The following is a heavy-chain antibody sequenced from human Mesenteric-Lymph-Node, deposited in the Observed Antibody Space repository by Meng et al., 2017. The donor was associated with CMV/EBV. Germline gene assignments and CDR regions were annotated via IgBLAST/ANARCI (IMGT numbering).Heavy chain of an antibody. D-gene: IGHD3-10*02. V-gene: IGHV3-53*01. Sequence: GESLKTPRAASGFTVSSNYMSWVRQAPGKGLEWVSVIYSGAATYYADSVKGRFTISRDNSKNTLYLQMNSLRAEDTAVYYCARERYYYDWGSPYGMAVWGQETTVTVSS. J-gene: IGHJ6*02. CDR2: IYSGAAT. CDR1: GFTVSSNY. CDR3: ARERYYYDWGSPYGMAV.